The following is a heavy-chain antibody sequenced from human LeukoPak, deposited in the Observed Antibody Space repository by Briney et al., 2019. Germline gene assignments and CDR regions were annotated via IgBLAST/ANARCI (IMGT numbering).Heavy chain of an antibody. J-gene: IGHJ4*02. V-gene: IGHV3-33*01. CDR2: MWYDGSNK. Sequence: GGSLRLSCAASGFTFSSYGMHWVRQAPGKGLEWVAVMWYDGSNKYYADSVKGRFTISRDNSKNTLYLQMNSLRAEDTAVYYCASRGGYWGQGTLVTVSS. CDR1: GFTFSSYG. CDR3: ASRGGY. D-gene: IGHD3-10*01.